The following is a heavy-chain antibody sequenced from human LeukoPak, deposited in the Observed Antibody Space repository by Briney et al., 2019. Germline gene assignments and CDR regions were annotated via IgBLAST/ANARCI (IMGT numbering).Heavy chain of an antibody. CDR1: GFTFSNYN. CDR3: ARDPYNGSYGDDYYYYMDV. CDR2: ITRGSIYT. J-gene: IGHJ6*03. V-gene: IGHV3-21*01. Sequence: GGSLRLSCAASGFTFSNYNMNWVRQTPGKGLEWVSSITRGSIYTFYADSVEGRFTISRDNAKNSLSLQMNSLRAEDTAVYYCARDPYNGSYGDDYYYYMDVWGKGTTVTISS. D-gene: IGHD1-26*01.